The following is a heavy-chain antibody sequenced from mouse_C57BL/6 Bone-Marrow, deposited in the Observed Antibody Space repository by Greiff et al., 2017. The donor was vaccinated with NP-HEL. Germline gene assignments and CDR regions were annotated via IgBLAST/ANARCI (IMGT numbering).Heavy chain of an antibody. Sequence: VQLKESGPELVKPGASVKMSCKASGYTFTDYNMHWVKQSHGKSLEWIGYINPNNGGTSYNQKFKGKATLTVNKSSSTAYMELRSLTSEDSAVYYCASRGRTAQATFDYWGQGTTLTVSS. D-gene: IGHD3-2*02. J-gene: IGHJ2*01. CDR2: INPNNGGT. CDR3: ASRGRTAQATFDY. CDR1: GYTFTDYN. V-gene: IGHV1-22*01.